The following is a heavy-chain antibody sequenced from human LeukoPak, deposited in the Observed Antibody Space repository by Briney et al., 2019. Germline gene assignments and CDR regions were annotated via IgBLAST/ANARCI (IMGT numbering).Heavy chain of an antibody. V-gene: IGHV3-20*01. J-gene: IGHJ5*02. D-gene: IGHD3-10*01. Sequence: GGSLRLSCAASGFSFDEYGMSWVRQAPGKGLEWVSGINWNGGSTGYADSVKGRFTISRDNAKKSLYLQMNSLRAEDTALYHCARGPLFGEFKGFDPWGLGTLVTVSS. CDR1: GFSFDEYG. CDR2: INWNGGST. CDR3: ARGPLFGEFKGFDP.